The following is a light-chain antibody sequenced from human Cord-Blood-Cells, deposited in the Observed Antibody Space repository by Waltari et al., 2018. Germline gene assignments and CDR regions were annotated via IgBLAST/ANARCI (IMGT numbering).Light chain of an antibody. CDR1: QSVSSSY. J-gene: IGKJ2*01. Sequence: IVLTQTPGTLSLSPGARATLSCRASQSVSSSYLAWYQQKPGEAPRPLFYGASSRTTVIPDRCSGSGSGTDFTLTISRLEPEDFAVYYCQQYGSPYTFGQGTKLEIK. V-gene: IGKV3-20*01. CDR2: GAS. CDR3: QQYGSPYT.